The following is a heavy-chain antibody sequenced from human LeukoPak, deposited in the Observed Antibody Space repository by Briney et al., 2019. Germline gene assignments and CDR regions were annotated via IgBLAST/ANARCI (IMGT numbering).Heavy chain of an antibody. J-gene: IGHJ3*02. CDR2: MNPNSGNT. Sequence: ASVKVSCEASGYTFTSYDINWVRQATGQGLEWMGWMNPNSGNTGYAQKFQGRVTITADESTSTAYMELSSLRSEDTAVYYCARGTHIVGARDAFDIWGQGTMVTVSS. CDR1: GYTFTSYD. D-gene: IGHD1-26*01. V-gene: IGHV1-8*03. CDR3: ARGTHIVGARDAFDI.